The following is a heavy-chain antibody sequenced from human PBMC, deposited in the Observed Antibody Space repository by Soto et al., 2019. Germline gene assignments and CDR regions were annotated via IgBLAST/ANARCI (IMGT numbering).Heavy chain of an antibody. Sequence: GGSLRLSCAASGFTFSSYGMHWVCQAPGKGLEWVAVISYDGNNKYYADSVRGRFIISRDNSKNRLYLQMNSLRAEDTAVYYCASDLVGASDSYGLDVWGQGTPVTVSS. V-gene: IGHV3-30*03. CDR3: ASDLVGASDSYGLDV. D-gene: IGHD1-26*01. CDR2: ISYDGNNK. J-gene: IGHJ6*02. CDR1: GFTFSSYG.